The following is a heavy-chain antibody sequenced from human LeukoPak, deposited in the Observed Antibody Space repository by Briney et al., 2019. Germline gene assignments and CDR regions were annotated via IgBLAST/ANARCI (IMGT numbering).Heavy chain of an antibody. CDR1: GGTFSSYA. CDR2: IIPIFGTA. D-gene: IGHD3-22*01. V-gene: IGHV1-69*05. CDR3: ARDAITMIVVNYMDV. J-gene: IGHJ6*03. Sequence: ASVKVSCKASGGTFSSYAISWVRQAPGQGLEWMGGIIPIFGTANYAQKFQGRVTITTDESTSTAYMELSSLRSEDTAVYYCARDAITMIVVNYMDVWGKGTTVTVSS.